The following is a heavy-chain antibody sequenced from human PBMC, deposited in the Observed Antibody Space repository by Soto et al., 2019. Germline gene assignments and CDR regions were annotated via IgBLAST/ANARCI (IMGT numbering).Heavy chain of an antibody. J-gene: IGHJ5*02. CDR3: ARRDYDILTGSNWFDP. V-gene: IGHV4-39*01. CDR2: IYYSGST. Sequence: SETLSLTCTVSGGSISSSSYYWGWIRQPPGKGLEWIGSIYYSGSTYYNQSLKSRVTISVDTSKNQFSLKLSSVTAADTAVYYCARRDYDILTGSNWFDPWGQGTLVTVSS. D-gene: IGHD3-9*01. CDR1: GGSISSSSYY.